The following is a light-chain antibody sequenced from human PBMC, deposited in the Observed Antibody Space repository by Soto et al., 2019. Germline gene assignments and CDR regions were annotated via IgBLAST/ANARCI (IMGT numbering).Light chain of an antibody. CDR2: AAS. J-gene: IGKJ1*01. V-gene: IGKV1-5*01. Sequence: DIQMTQSPSTLSASVGDRVTITCRASQSISSWLAWYQQKPGKAPKLLIYAASSLQSGVPSRFSGSGSGTEFTLTISSLQPDDFATYYCQQYNSYSGTFGQGTKVDIK. CDR1: QSISSW. CDR3: QQYNSYSGT.